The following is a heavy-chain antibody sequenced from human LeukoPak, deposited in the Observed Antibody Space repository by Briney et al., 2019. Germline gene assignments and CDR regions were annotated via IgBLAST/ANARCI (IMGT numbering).Heavy chain of an antibody. CDR1: GFTVSSNH. V-gene: IGHV3-66*01. J-gene: IGHJ4*02. D-gene: IGHD2-15*01. CDR3: ASTHLGYCSSVSCQNDY. CDR2: IYSGGTT. Sequence: GGSLRLSCAAFGFTVSSNHMSWVRQAPGKGLEWVSVIYSGGTTYNADSVEGRFTISRDNSKNTLYLQMNSLRAEDTAVYYCASTHLGYCSSVSCQNDYWGQGTLVTVSS.